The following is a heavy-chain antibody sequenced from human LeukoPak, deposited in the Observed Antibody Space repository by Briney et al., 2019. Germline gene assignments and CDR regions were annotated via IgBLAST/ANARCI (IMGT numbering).Heavy chain of an antibody. CDR1: GGSISSSNW. D-gene: IGHD3-9*01. V-gene: IGHV4-4*02. CDR3: VLRYFDWLFDY. Sequence: SGTLSLTCAVSGGSISSSNWWSWVRQPPGKGLEWIGEIYRSGSTNYNPSLKSRVTISVDKSKNQFSLKLSSVTAADTAVYYCVLRYFDWLFDYWGQGTLVTVSS. CDR2: IYRSGST. J-gene: IGHJ4*02.